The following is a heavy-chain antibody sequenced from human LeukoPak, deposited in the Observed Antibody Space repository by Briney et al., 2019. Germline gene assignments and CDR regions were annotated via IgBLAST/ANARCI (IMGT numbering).Heavy chain of an antibody. CDR3: VRHSSGWGNFDY. CDR1: SGSISGNYY. D-gene: IGHD6-19*01. CDR2: IYHSGTT. Sequence: SETLSLTCSVSSGSISGNYYWAWIRQPPGKGLEWIGSIYHSGTTCYNPSLKSRVTISVDTSKNQFSLKLSSVTAADTAVYYCVRHSSGWGNFDYWGQGTLVTVSS. V-gene: IGHV4-39*01. J-gene: IGHJ4*02.